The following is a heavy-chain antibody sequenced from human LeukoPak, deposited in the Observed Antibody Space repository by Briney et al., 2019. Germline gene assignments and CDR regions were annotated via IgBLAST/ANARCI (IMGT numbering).Heavy chain of an antibody. V-gene: IGHV3-30-3*01. Sequence: GGSLRLSCAASGFTFSSYAMHWVRQAPGKGLKWVAVISYDGSNKYYADSVKGRFTISRDNSKNTLYLQMNSLRAEDTAVYYCARGNYYGSGSFVRFDYWGQGTLVTVSS. J-gene: IGHJ4*02. CDR2: ISYDGSNK. CDR3: ARGNYYGSGSFVRFDY. CDR1: GFTFSSYA. D-gene: IGHD3-10*01.